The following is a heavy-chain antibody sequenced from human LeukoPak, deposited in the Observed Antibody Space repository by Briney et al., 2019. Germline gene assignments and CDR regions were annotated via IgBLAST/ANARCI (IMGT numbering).Heavy chain of an antibody. D-gene: IGHD2-15*01. CDR2: ISGSGGST. CDR1: GFTFSDYY. V-gene: IGHV3-23*01. Sequence: GGSLRLSCAAFGFTFSDYYMSWIRQAPGKGLEWVSAISGSGGSTYYADSVKGRFTISRDNSKNTLYLQMNSLRAEDTAVYYCAGAQIVVVVAYFDYWGQGTLVTVSS. CDR3: AGAQIVVVVAYFDY. J-gene: IGHJ4*02.